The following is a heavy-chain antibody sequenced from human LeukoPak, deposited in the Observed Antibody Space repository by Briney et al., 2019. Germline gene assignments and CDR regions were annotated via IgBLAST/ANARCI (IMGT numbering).Heavy chain of an antibody. J-gene: IGHJ6*04. Sequence: PGGSLRLSCAASGFTFSSYAMTWVRQAPGKGLEWVSSISDSAGHTYYADSVRGRFTISRDNSKNTVFLQMNSLRAEDTAVYYCAKEYYDFWSGYPFPAMDVWGKGTTVTVSS. CDR2: ISDSAGHT. CDR3: AKEYYDFWSGYPFPAMDV. CDR1: GFTFSSYA. D-gene: IGHD3-3*01. V-gene: IGHV3-23*01.